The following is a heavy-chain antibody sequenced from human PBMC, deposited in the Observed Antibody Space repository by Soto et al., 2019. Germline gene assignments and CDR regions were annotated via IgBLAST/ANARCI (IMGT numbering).Heavy chain of an antibody. CDR1: GGCVTSDRYY. CDR2: VYYDGST. J-gene: IGHJ3*02. D-gene: IGHD3-10*01. CDR3: ATPAGGAFDI. Sequence: SETLSLTCTVSGGCVTSDRYYWSWIRQPPGKGLEWIGYVYYDGSTNYNPSLKSRVIISLDTSKRQFSLRLTSLTAADTAVYYCATPAGGAFDIWGPGTMVTVSS. V-gene: IGHV4-61*01.